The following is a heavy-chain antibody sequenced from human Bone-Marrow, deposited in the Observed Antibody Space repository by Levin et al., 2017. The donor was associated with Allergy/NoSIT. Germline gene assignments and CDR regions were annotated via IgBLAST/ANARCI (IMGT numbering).Heavy chain of an antibody. CDR1: GFTFSDYY. D-gene: IGHD2-2*01. Sequence: PGGSLRLSCAASGFTFSDYYMSWIRQAPGKGLEWVSYISSSGSTIYYADSVKGRFTISRDNAKNSLYLQMNSLRAEDTAVYYCARVGGHCSSTSCGAYYYYYYGMDVWGQGTTVTVSS. CDR3: ARVGGHCSSTSCGAYYYYYYGMDV. CDR2: ISSSGSTI. V-gene: IGHV3-11*01. J-gene: IGHJ6*02.